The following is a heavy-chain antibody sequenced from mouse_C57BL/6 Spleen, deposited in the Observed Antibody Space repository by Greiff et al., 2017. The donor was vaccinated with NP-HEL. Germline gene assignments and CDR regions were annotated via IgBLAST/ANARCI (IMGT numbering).Heavy chain of an antibody. J-gene: IGHJ2*01. CDR1: GYAFTNYL. V-gene: IGHV1-54*01. D-gene: IGHD1-1*01. CDR3: AREGTTVVDYFDY. Sequence: QVQLQQSGAELVRPGTSVKVSCKASGYAFTNYLIEWVKQRPGQGLEWIGVINPGSGGTNYNEKFKGKATLTADKSSSTAYMQLSSLTSEDSAVYFCAREGTTVVDYFDYWGQGTTLTVSS. CDR2: INPGSGGT.